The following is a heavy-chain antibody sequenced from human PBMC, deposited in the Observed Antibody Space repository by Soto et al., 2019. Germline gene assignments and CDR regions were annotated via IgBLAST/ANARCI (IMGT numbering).Heavy chain of an antibody. CDR1: GGSISSGGYY. V-gene: IGHV4-31*03. CDR3: ARGGSGSYYGDYYYYGMDV. Sequence: QVQLQESGPGLVKPSQTLSLTCTVSGGSISSGGYYWSWIRQHPGKGLEWIGYIYYSGSTYYNPSLKSRVIISVDTSKNQFSLKLSSVTAADTAVYYCARGGSGSYYGDYYYYGMDVWGQGTTVTVSS. D-gene: IGHD1-26*01. CDR2: IYYSGST. J-gene: IGHJ6*02.